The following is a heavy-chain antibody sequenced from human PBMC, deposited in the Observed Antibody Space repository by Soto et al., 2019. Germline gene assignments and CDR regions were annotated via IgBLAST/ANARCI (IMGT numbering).Heavy chain of an antibody. CDR1: GGTFSSYA. CDR2: IIPIFGTA. V-gene: IGHV1-69*12. CDR3: ARSGGGYYDFWSGYDDAFDF. J-gene: IGHJ3*01. Sequence: QVQLVQSGAEVKKPGSSVKVSCKASGGTFSSYAISWVRQAPGQGLEWMGGIIPIFGTANYAQKFQGRVTSTADESTGRAYRELSSLRSEDTAVYYCARSGGGYYDFWSGYDDAFDFWGQGTMVTVSS. D-gene: IGHD3-3*01.